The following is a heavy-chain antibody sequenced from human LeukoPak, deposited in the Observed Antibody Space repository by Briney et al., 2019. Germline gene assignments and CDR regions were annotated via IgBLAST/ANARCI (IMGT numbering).Heavy chain of an antibody. CDR1: GYTLSGYY. V-gene: IGHV1-2*02. CDR2: INPKSGGT. J-gene: IGHJ3*02. Sequence: ASVKVSCKASGYTLSGYYMHWVRQAPGQGLEWMGWINPKSGGTKTAQKFQGGVTMTRDTSISTVYMELSRLRSDDTAVYYCARGPTLPSDVFDIWGQGTMVTVSS. CDR3: ARGPTLPSDVFDI.